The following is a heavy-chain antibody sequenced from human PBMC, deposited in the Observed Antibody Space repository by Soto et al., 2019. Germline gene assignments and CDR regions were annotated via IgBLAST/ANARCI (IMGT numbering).Heavy chain of an antibody. V-gene: IGHV3-23*01. Sequence: HPGGSLRLSCAASGFTFSSYAMSWVRQAPGKGLEWVSAISGSGGSTYYADSVRGRFTISRDNSKNTLYLQMNSLRAEDTAVYYCAKDRREYSSSADYWGQGTLVTVSS. CDR1: GFTFSSYA. D-gene: IGHD6-6*01. J-gene: IGHJ4*02. CDR2: ISGSGGST. CDR3: AKDRREYSSSADY.